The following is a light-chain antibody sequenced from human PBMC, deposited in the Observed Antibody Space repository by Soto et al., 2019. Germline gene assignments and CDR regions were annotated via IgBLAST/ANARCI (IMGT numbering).Light chain of an antibody. J-gene: IGLJ1*01. CDR2: EVN. V-gene: IGLV2-14*01. CDR3: SSYTTSNNYV. Sequence: QSALPQPASVSWSPGHSITFSCTGTSSDIGVYNYVSWYQQHPGKAPKLMIYEVNNRPSGVSNRFSGSKSGNTASLTISGLQAEEEADYYCSSYTTSNNYVFGTGTKVTVL. CDR1: SSDIGVYNY.